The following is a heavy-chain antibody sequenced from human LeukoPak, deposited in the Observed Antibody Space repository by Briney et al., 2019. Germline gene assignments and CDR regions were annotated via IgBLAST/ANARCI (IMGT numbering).Heavy chain of an antibody. CDR3: TKNGGYSDAFDI. D-gene: IGHD3-10*01. CDR1: GFIFDDYA. Sequence: GGSLRLSCAASGFIFDDYAMHWVRQAPGKSLEWVSLISGEGGRTYYTDSLKGRFTISRDNSKHSLYLAVNSLRTEDTALYYCTKNGGYSDAFDIWGQGTMVTVSS. V-gene: IGHV3-43*02. J-gene: IGHJ3*02. CDR2: ISGEGGRT.